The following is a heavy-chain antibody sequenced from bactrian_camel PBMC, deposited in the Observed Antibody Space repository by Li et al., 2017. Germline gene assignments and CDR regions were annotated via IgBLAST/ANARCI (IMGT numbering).Heavy chain of an antibody. CDR1: GFTFSSYD. J-gene: IGHJ4*01. D-gene: IGHD3*01. CDR2: ISAYGDI. CDR3: AADPRGSGY. Sequence: VQLVESGGGLVQPGGSLRLSCAASGFTFSSYDMAWVRQAPGKARELVSRISAYGDITYVDAVKGRFTISQDNDKKTLYLQMDSLKTEDTAVYHCAADPRGSGYWGQGTQVTVS. V-gene: IGHV3S42*01.